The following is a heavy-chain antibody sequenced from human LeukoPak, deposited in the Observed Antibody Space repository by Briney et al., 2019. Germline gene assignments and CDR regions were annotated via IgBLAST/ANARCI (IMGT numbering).Heavy chain of an antibody. CDR2: IYYSGST. CDR1: GGSISSYY. Sequence: PSETLSLTCTVSGGSISSYYWSWIRQPPGKGLEWIGYIYYSGSTNYNPSLKSRVTISVDTSKNQFSLKLSSVTAADTAVYYCARRPKSRGWYDCRIFFDYWGQGTLVTVSS. D-gene: IGHD6-19*01. J-gene: IGHJ4*02. CDR3: ARRPKSRGWYDCRIFFDY. V-gene: IGHV4-59*01.